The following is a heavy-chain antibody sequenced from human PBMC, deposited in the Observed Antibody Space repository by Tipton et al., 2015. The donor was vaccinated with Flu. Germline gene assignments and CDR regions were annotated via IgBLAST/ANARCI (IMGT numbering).Heavy chain of an antibody. V-gene: IGHV4-38-2*02. CDR1: GYSISSGYY. CDR3: ARDNPLGQLWSRDYFDY. CDR2: IYHSGST. J-gene: IGHJ4*02. Sequence: TLSLTCAVSGYSISSGYYWGWIRQPPGKGLEWIGSIYHSGSTYYNPSLKSQVTISVDTSKNQFSLKLSSVTAADTAVYYCARDNPLGQLWSRDYFDYWGQGTLVTVSS. D-gene: IGHD5-18*01.